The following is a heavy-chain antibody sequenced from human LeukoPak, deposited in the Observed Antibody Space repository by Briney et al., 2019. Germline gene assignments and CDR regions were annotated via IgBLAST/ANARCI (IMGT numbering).Heavy chain of an antibody. J-gene: IGHJ4*02. Sequence: GGSLRLSCAASGFTVSSNYMSWVRQAPGKGLEWVSVIYSGGSTYYADSVKGRFTISRHNSKNTLYLQMNRRRAEDTAVYYCASLSDDYWGQGTLVTVSS. CDR2: IYSGGST. CDR1: GFTVSSNY. D-gene: IGHD2/OR15-2a*01. V-gene: IGHV3-53*04. CDR3: ASLSDDY.